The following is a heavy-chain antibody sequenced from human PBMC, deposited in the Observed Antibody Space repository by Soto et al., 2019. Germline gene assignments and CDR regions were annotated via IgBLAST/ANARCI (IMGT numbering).Heavy chain of an antibody. CDR2: ISPNSGDT. Sequence: ASVKVSCKASGYTFTDYYVHWVRQAPGQGLEWMGWISPNSGDTNYAQKLQGWVTMTRDTSINTVYMELSRLTSDDTAVYYCARDPTRHRLVQGGKFYHYGMDVWGQGATVTVS. J-gene: IGHJ6*02. D-gene: IGHD3-10*01. CDR1: GYTFTDYY. V-gene: IGHV1-2*04. CDR3: ARDPTRHRLVQGGKFYHYGMDV.